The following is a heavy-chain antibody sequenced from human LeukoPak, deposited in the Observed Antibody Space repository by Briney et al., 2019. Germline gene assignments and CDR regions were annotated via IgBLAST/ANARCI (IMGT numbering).Heavy chain of an antibody. D-gene: IGHD1-26*01. CDR3: ARRMSSGYYGMDV. Sequence: GGFLRLSCAASGFPFSTYAMTWVRQAPGKGLEWVSAISASGSNTYYADSVKGRFTISRDNSKNTLYLQMNSLRAEDTAVYYCARRMSSGYYGMDVWGQGTTVTVSS. J-gene: IGHJ6*02. CDR1: GFPFSTYA. V-gene: IGHV3-23*01. CDR2: ISASGSNT.